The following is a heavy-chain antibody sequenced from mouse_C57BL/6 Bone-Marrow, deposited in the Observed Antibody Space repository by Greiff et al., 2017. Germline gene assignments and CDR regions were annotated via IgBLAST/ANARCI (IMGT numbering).Heavy chain of an antibody. D-gene: IGHD1-1*01. CDR3: ARNYVLCDAMDY. CDR2: IWSGGST. CDR1: GFSLTSYG. Sequence: VQLQQSGPGLVQPSQSLSITCTVSGFSLTSYGVHWVRQSPGKGLEWLGEIWSGGSTGYNAAFISRLGISKDNSKCQGVCKMNSLQADDTAIYYCARNYVLCDAMDYWGQGTSVTVSS. V-gene: IGHV2-2*01. J-gene: IGHJ4*01.